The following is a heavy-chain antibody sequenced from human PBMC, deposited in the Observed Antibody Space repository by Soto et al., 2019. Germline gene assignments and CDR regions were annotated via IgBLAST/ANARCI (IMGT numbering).Heavy chain of an antibody. CDR3: AHHISMSGG. CDR1: GFTFSGYA. D-gene: IGHD3-3*01. Sequence: GGSLRLSCAASGFTFSGYAMTWVRQAPGKGLEWVSVIDGGGSTIYYADSVKGRFTISRNNSKNTLHLQMNSLRVEDTAMYYCAHHISMSGGWGQGTLVTVSS. CDR2: IDGGGSTI. J-gene: IGHJ4*02. V-gene: IGHV3-23*03.